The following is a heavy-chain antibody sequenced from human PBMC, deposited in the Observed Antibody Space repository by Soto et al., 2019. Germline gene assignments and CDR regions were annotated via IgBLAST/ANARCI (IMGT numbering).Heavy chain of an antibody. J-gene: IGHJ4*02. V-gene: IGHV1-24*01. CDR1: GYTLTELS. Sequence: ASVKVSCKVSGYTLTELSMHWVRQAPGKGLEWMGGFDPEDGETIYAQKFQGRVTMTEDTSTDIAYMELSSLRSEDTAVYYCAAYYYYGSGSPSYFDYWGQGTLVTVSS. CDR2: FDPEDGET. CDR3: AAYYYYGSGSPSYFDY. D-gene: IGHD3-10*01.